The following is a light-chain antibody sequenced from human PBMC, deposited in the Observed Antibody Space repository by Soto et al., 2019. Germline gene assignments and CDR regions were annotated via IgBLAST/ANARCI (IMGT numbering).Light chain of an antibody. CDR3: QEYGSSRT. V-gene: IGKV3-20*01. J-gene: IGKJ1*01. Sequence: EIVLTQSPGTLSLSPGERATLSCRASQSVSSSYLAWYQHKLGQAPRLLIYGASSRATGIPDRFSGSGSGTDFTLTISRLEPEDFVVYYCQEYGSSRTFGQGTKVEIK. CDR2: GAS. CDR1: QSVSSSY.